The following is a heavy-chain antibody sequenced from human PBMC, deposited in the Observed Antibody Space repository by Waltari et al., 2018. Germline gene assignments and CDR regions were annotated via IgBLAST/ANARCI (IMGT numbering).Heavy chain of an antibody. J-gene: IGHJ4*02. CDR1: GGSISSSSYY. V-gene: IGHV4-39*01. D-gene: IGHD6-19*01. Sequence: QLQLQESGPGLVKPSETLSLTCTVSGGSISSSSYYWGWIRQPPGKGLEWIGSIYYRGSTYYNPSLKSRGTISVDTSKNQFSLKLSSVTAADTAVYYCARRNSGWSFDYWGQGTLVTVSS. CDR2: IYYRGST. CDR3: ARRNSGWSFDY.